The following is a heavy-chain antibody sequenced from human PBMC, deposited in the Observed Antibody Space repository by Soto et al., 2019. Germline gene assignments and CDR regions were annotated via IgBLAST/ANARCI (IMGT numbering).Heavy chain of an antibody. CDR2: IYHSGST. CDR3: ARRWGEGRVDY. D-gene: IGHD3-10*01. Sequence: QVQLQESGPGLVKPSGTLSLTCAVSGASISSSNWWSWVRQPPGKGLEWIGEIYHSGSTNYNPSLTSPVTISVDKSRNQFSLKLSSVTAADTAVYYCARRWGEGRVDYWGQGTLVTVSS. CDR1: GASISSSNW. V-gene: IGHV4-4*02. J-gene: IGHJ4*02.